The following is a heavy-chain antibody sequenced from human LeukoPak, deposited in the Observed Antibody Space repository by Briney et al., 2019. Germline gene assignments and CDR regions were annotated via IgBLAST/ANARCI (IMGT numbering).Heavy chain of an antibody. CDR1: GGSISSYY. D-gene: IGHD3-10*01. J-gene: IGHJ5*02. V-gene: IGHV4-4*07. CDR3: ARDAYYYGHPVNWFDP. Sequence: PSETLSLTCTVSGGSISSYYWSLIRQPAGKGLEWIGRIYTSGSTNYNPSLESRVTMSLDTSKNQFSLKLSSVTAADTAVYYCARDAYYYGHPVNWFDPWGQGTLVTVSS. CDR2: IYTSGST.